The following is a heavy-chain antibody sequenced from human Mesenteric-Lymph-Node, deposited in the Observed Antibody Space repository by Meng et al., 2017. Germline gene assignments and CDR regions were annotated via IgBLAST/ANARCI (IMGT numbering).Heavy chain of an antibody. CDR3: ARENVVVVSYGMDV. V-gene: IGHV3-7*01. D-gene: IGHD2-2*01. Sequence: GESLKISCAASGFTLTNYWMSWVRQAPGKGLEWVANIKQDGSERYYVDSVKGRFTISRDNAKNSLYLQMNSLRAEDTAVYYCARENVVVVSYGMDVWGQGTTVTVSS. CDR1: GFTLTNYW. CDR2: IKQDGSER. J-gene: IGHJ6*02.